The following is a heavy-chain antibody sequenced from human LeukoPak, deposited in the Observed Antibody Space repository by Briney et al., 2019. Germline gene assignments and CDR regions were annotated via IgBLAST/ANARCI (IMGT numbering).Heavy chain of an antibody. Sequence: ASVKVSCKASGYTFTSYGISWVRQAPGQGLEWMGWISAYNGNTNYAQKLQGRVTMTTDTSTSTAYMELRSLRSDDTAVYYCVRDRITIFGVVMPRDAFDIWGQGTMVTVSS. V-gene: IGHV1-18*01. D-gene: IGHD3-3*01. J-gene: IGHJ3*02. CDR2: ISAYNGNT. CDR1: GYTFTSYG. CDR3: VRDRITIFGVVMPRDAFDI.